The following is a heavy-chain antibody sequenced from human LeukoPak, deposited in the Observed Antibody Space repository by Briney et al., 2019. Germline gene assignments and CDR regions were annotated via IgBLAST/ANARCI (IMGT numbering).Heavy chain of an antibody. D-gene: IGHD6-19*01. CDR1: GGSLCGYY. CDR3: AVGIAVAVGGY. J-gene: IGHJ4*02. CDR2: TNHSGST. V-gene: IGHV4-34*01. Sequence: SEALSLTRALYGGSLCGYYWSCLPPPPAGGLVWTGETNHSGSTNYNPSLKSRVTISVDTSKNQFSLKLSSVTAADTAVYYCAVGIAVAVGGYWGQGTLVTVSS.